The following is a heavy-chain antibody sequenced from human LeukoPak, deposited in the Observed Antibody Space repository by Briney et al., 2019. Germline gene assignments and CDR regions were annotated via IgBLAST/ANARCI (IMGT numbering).Heavy chain of an antibody. J-gene: IGHJ4*02. CDR2: IYSSGSP. D-gene: IGHD2-15*01. CDR1: GFTFSSYSM. V-gene: IGHV4-59*12. CDR3: ARKPKDCSGGTCYWYYFDY. Sequence: GSLRLSCAASGFTFSSYSMNWVRQPPGKGLEWIGNIYSSGSPYYNPSLQSRVTISLDMSKNQFSLNLSSVTAADTAVYYCARKPKDCSGGTCYWYYFDYWGQGTLVTVSS.